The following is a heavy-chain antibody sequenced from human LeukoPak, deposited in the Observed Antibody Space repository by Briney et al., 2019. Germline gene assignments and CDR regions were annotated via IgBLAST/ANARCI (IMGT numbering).Heavy chain of an antibody. CDR3: AREGYYDSSGYFAD. Sequence: ASVKVSCKASGYTFTSYGISWVRQAPGQGLEWMGWISAYNGNTNYVQKLQGRVTMTTDTSTSTAYMELRSLRSDDTAVYYCAREGYYDSSGYFADWGQGTLVTVSS. CDR1: GYTFTSYG. CDR2: ISAYNGNT. D-gene: IGHD3-22*01. J-gene: IGHJ4*02. V-gene: IGHV1-18*01.